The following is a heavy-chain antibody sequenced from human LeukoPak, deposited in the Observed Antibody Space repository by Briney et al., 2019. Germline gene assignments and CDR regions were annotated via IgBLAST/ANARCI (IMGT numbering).Heavy chain of an antibody. D-gene: IGHD6-13*01. V-gene: IGHV4-39*07. Sequence: PSETLSLTCTVSGGSISSSSYYWGWIRQPPGKGLEWIGSIYYSGSTYYNPSLKSRVTISVDTSKNQFSLKLSSVTAADTAVYYCARRSSSQLYYYYYMDVWGKGTTATVSS. J-gene: IGHJ6*03. CDR1: GGSISSSSYY. CDR2: IYYSGST. CDR3: ARRSSSQLYYYYYMDV.